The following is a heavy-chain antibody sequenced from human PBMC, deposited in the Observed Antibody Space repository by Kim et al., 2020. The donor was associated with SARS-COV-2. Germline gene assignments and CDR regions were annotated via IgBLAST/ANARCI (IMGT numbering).Heavy chain of an antibody. CDR2: IIPILDKR. CDR3: VRDTTLAGTEQAWFDH. D-gene: IGHD6-19*01. CDR1: GCTFRNHG. Sequence: SVKVSCKASGCTFRNHGVSWVRQAPGQGLEWMGRIIPILDKRNYAQRFQCRVTVTADISTSIAYLDLSSLRSEDTAVYYCVRDTTLAGTEQAWFDHWGQ. J-gene: IGHJ5*02. V-gene: IGHV1-69*04.